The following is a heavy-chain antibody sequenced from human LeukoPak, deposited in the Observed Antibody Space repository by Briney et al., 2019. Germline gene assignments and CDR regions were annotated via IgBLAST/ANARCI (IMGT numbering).Heavy chain of an antibody. CDR3: ARCLLIGDAFDI. J-gene: IGHJ3*02. V-gene: IGHV1-2*04. CDR1: GYTFTGYY. Sequence: GASVKVSCKASGYTFTGYYMHWVRQAPGQGLERMEWINPNSGGTNYAQKFQGWVTMTRDTSISTAYMELSRLRSDDTAVYYCARCLLIGDAFDIWGQGTMVTVSS. D-gene: IGHD3-16*01. CDR2: INPNSGGT.